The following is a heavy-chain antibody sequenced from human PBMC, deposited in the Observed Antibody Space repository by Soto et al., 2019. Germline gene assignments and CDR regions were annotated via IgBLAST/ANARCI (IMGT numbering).Heavy chain of an antibody. Sequence: QVQLVESGGGVVQPGTSLRLSCATSGFPFNKYAMHWVRQAPGKGLEWVAAMWYDGSNRYYGDSVKGRFFISRDNSKNMVYLQMNSLRAEDTAVYFCAKGRIAVAAGAFDNWGPETRVTVSS. CDR3: AKGRIAVAAGAFDN. CDR1: GFPFNKYA. J-gene: IGHJ3*02. CDR2: MWYDGSNR. V-gene: IGHV3-33*03. D-gene: IGHD2-15*01.